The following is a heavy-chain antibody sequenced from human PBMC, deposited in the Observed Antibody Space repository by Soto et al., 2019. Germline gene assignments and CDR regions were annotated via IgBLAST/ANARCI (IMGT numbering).Heavy chain of an antibody. V-gene: IGHV1-2*04. Sequence: QVQLVQSGAEVKKPGASVKVSCKASGYTFTGYYMHWVRQAPGQGLEWMGWINPNSGGTNYAQKFQGWVTMTRDTSICTAYMQLSRLRSDDTAVYYCARDHPGSGEGPKYYFDYWGQGNLVTVSS. CDR2: INPNSGGT. CDR1: GYTFTGYY. CDR3: ARDHPGSGEGPKYYFDY. J-gene: IGHJ4*02. D-gene: IGHD3-3*01.